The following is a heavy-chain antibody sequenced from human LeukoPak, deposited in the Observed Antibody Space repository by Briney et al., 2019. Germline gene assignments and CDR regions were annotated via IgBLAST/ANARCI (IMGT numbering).Heavy chain of an antibody. Sequence: ASAKVSCKASGYTFTSYGISWVRQAPGQGLEWMGWISAYNGNTNYAQKLQGRVTMTTDTSTSTAYMELRSLRSDDTAVYYCARDGYSYGYGDNWFDPWGQGTLVTVSS. J-gene: IGHJ5*02. CDR2: ISAYNGNT. CDR3: ARDGYSYGYGDNWFDP. D-gene: IGHD5-18*01. CDR1: GYTFTSYG. V-gene: IGHV1-18*01.